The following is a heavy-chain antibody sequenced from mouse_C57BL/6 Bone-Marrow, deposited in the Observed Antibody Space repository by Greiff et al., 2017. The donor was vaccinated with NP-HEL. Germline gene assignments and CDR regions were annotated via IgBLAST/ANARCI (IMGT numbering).Heavy chain of an antibody. V-gene: IGHV3-6*01. Sequence: EVQLQESGPGLVKPSQSLSLTCSVTGYSITSGYYWNWIRQFPGNKLEWMGYISYDGSNNYNPSLKNRISITRDTSKNQFFLKLNSVTTEDTATYYCARRLWYFDYWGQGTTLTVSS. CDR3: ARRLWYFDY. CDR2: ISYDGSN. J-gene: IGHJ2*01. CDR1: GYSITSGYY. D-gene: IGHD3-2*02.